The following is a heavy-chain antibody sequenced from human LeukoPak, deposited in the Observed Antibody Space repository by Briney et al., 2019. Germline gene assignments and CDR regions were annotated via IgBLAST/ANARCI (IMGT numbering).Heavy chain of an antibody. Sequence: ASVKVSCKVSGYTLTELSMHWVRQAPGKGLEWMGGFDPGDGETIYAQKFQGRVTMTEDTSTDTAYMELSSLRSEDTAVYYCATSRYVDYGDYVLDAEYFQHWGQGTLVTVFS. V-gene: IGHV1-24*01. J-gene: IGHJ1*01. CDR1: GYTLTELS. D-gene: IGHD4-17*01. CDR2: FDPGDGET. CDR3: ATSRYVDYGDYVLDAEYFQH.